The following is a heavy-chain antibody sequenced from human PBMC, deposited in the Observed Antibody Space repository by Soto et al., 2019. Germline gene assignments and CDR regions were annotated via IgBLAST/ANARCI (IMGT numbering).Heavy chain of an antibody. CDR3: ARVLGSSWFNWFDP. Sequence: QVQLQESGPGLVKPSQTLSLTCTVSGGSISSGDYYWSWIRQPPGKGLEWIGYIYYSGSTYYNPSLQSRVTISVDMSKNQFSLKLSSVTAADTAVYYCARVLGSSWFNWFDPWGQGTLVTVSS. CDR1: GGSISSGDYY. CDR2: IYYSGST. V-gene: IGHV4-30-4*01. D-gene: IGHD6-13*01. J-gene: IGHJ5*02.